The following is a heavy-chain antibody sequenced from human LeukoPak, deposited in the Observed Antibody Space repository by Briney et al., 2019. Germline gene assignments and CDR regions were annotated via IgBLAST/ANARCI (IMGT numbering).Heavy chain of an antibody. J-gene: IGHJ5*02. CDR1: GFTFSSYG. V-gene: IGHV3-30*03. D-gene: IGHD3-3*01. CDR3: ARGLSFYYDFWSGWPHNWFDP. CDR2: ISYDGSNK. Sequence: GGSLRLSCAASGFTFSSYGMHWVRQAPGKGLEWVAVISYDGSNKYYADSVKGRFTISRDNSKNTLYLQMGSLRAEDMAVYYCARGLSFYYDFWSGWPHNWFDPWGQGTLVTVSS.